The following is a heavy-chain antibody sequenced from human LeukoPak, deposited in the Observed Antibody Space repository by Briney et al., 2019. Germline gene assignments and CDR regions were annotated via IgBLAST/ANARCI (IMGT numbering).Heavy chain of an antibody. CDR2: IYYSGGT. CDR1: GGSISSYY. CDR3: ASARPSELYAFDI. D-gene: IGHD1-26*01. Sequence: SETLSLTCTVSGGSISSYYWSWIRQPPGKGLEWIGYIYYSGGTNYNPSLKSRVTISVDTSKNQFSLKLSSVTAADTAVYYCASARPSELYAFDIWGQGTMVTVSS. V-gene: IGHV4-59*01. J-gene: IGHJ3*02.